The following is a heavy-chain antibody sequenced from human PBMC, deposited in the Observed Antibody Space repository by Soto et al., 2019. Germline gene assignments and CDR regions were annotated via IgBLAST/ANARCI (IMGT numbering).Heavy chain of an antibody. J-gene: IGHJ4*02. V-gene: IGHV3-48*02. Sequence: PGGSLRLSCAASGFTLANYPMNWVRQTPGKGLEWISYSSPRGDTIYYADSVEGRFTISRDNARNSLSLHMSSLRDEDSALYYCEKGPNTNVGWPYYFESWGQGVPVTVSS. CDR2: SSPRGDTI. CDR3: EKGPNTNVGWPYYFES. D-gene: IGHD6-19*01. CDR1: GFTLANYP.